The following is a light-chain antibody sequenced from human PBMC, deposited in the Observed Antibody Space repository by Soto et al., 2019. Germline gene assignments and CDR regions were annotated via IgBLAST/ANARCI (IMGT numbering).Light chain of an antibody. V-gene: IGKV2-28*01. CDR3: QQYYGLPPLT. CDR2: LVS. CDR1: QSLLHSSGYNY. J-gene: IGKJ5*01. Sequence: EIVLTQSPLSLPATPGEPASISCRSSQSLLHSSGYNYVDWYLQKPGQSPQLLIYLVSNRASGVPDRFSGSGSGTDFSFIITSLQREDLATYYCQQYYGLPPLTFGQGTRLEIK.